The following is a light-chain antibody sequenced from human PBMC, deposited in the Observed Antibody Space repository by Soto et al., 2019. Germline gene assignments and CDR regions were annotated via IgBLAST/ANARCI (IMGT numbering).Light chain of an antibody. CDR3: QQYNNWPLYT. Sequence: EIVMTQSPATLSVSPGERATLSCGASQSVSSNLAWYQQKPGQAPRLLIYGASNRATGVPARFSGSGSGTEFTLTITSLQSEDFAVYYCQQYNNWPLYTFGQGTKLEIK. CDR2: GAS. CDR1: QSVSSN. V-gene: IGKV3-15*01. J-gene: IGKJ2*01.